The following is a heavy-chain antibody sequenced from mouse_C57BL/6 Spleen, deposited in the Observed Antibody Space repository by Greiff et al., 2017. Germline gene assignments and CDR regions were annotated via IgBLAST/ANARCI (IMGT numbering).Heavy chain of an antibody. CDR3: ARHDDSSWFAY. D-gene: IGHD2-4*01. Sequence: EVQLVESGGGLVQPGGSLKLSCAASGFTFSDYGMAWVRQAPRKGPEWVAFISNLAYSIYYADTVTGRFTISRENAKNTLYLEMSSLRSEDTAMYYCARHDDSSWFAYWGQGTLVTVSA. J-gene: IGHJ3*01. CDR1: GFTFSDYG. CDR2: ISNLAYSI. V-gene: IGHV5-15*01.